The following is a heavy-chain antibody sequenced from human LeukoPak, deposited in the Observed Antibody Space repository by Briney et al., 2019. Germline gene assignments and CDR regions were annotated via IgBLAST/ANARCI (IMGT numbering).Heavy chain of an antibody. CDR1: GGSISSAY. CDR2: VYTSGIT. CDR3: ARSARVRGVITYYYYYYMDV. Sequence: SETLSLTCTVSGGSISSAYWSWIRQPAGKGREWIWRVYTSGITNYNPSLKGRVTLSVDTSKNQFSLKLSSVTAADTAVYYCARSARVRGVITYYYYYYMDVWGKGTTVTISS. J-gene: IGHJ6*03. V-gene: IGHV4-4*07. D-gene: IGHD3-10*01.